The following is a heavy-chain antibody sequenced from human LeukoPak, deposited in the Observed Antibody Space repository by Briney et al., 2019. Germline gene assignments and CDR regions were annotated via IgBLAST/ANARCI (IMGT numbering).Heavy chain of an antibody. CDR1: GGSISSSSYY. V-gene: IGHV4-61*05. CDR3: ARHEGGYTWYLGL. D-gene: IGHD5-12*01. Sequence: PSETLSLTCTVSGGSISSSSYYWGWIRQPPGKGLEWIGYIYYSGSTNYNPSLKSRVTISVDTSKNQFSLKLSSVTAADTAVYYCARHEGGYTWYLGLWGRGTLVTVSS. CDR2: IYYSGST. J-gene: IGHJ2*01.